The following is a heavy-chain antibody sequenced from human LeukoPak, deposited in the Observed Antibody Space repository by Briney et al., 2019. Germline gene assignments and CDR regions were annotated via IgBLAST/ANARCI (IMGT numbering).Heavy chain of an antibody. Sequence: GGSLRLSCAASGFTLSEHYMDWVRQVPGKGLEWLGRSRNKANGYTTEYAASVKSRFTVSRDESRSSLFLQMNNVETEDTALYYCVRGKNGFDNWGQGTLVTVSS. CDR1: GFTLSEHY. V-gene: IGHV3-72*01. CDR3: VRGKNGFDN. J-gene: IGHJ4*02. CDR2: SRNKANGYTT. D-gene: IGHD2-8*01.